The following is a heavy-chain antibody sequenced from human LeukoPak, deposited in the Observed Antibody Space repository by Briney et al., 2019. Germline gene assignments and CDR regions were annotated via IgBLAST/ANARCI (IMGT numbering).Heavy chain of an antibody. CDR1: GGSISSSSYY. J-gene: IGHJ4*02. CDR2: IYYSGST. D-gene: IGHD3-22*01. V-gene: IGHV4-39*01. CDR3: ARIGSFYDSSGYYYVGYFDY. Sequence: SETLSLTCTVSGGSISSSSYYWGWIRQPPGKGLEWIGSIYYSGSTYYSPSLKSRVTISVDTSKNQFSLKLSSVTAADTAVYYCARIGSFYDSSGYYYVGYFDYWGQGTLVTVSS.